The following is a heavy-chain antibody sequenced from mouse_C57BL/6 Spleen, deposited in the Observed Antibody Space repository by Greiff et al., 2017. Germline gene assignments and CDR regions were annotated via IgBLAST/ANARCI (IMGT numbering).Heavy chain of an antibody. CDR3: ARNDGYKSFDY. Sequence: EVQLQQSGAELVKPGASVKLSCTASGFNIKDYYMHWVKQRTEQGLEWIGRIVPEDGGTKYAPQFQGKATITADTSSNPAYLQLSSLTSEDTAVDYSARNDGYKSFDYWGQGTTLTVSS. CDR2: IVPEDGGT. V-gene: IGHV14-2*01. CDR1: GFNIKDYY. J-gene: IGHJ2*01. D-gene: IGHD2-3*01.